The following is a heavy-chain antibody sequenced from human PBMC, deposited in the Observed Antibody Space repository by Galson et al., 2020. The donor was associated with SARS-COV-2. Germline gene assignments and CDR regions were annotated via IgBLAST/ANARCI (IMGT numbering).Heavy chain of an antibody. D-gene: IGHD2-15*01. CDR3: ARDRIELASGGSYFYGMDV. CDR2: ISSSDTTI. CDR1: GFTFSDYY. V-gene: IGHV3-11*01. J-gene: IGHJ6*02. Sequence: GESLKISCAASGFTFSDYYMSWIRQAPGKGLEWVSYISSSDTTIYYADSVKGRFTISRDNAKNSLYLQMNSLRAEDTAVYYCARDRIELASGGSYFYGMDVWGQGTTVTVSS.